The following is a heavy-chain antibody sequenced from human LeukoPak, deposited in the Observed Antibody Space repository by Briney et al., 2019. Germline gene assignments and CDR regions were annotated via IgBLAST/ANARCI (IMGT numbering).Heavy chain of an antibody. CDR1: GFTFSDYY. J-gene: IGHJ4*02. CDR3: ARRQEQWLALFDY. CDR2: ISSSGSTI. V-gene: IGHV3-11*01. D-gene: IGHD6-19*01. Sequence: GGSLRLSCAASGFTFSDYYMSWIRQAPGKGLEWVSYISSSGSTIYYADSVKGRFTISRDNAKNSLNLQMNSLRAEDTAVYYCARRQEQWLALFDYWGQGTLVTVSS.